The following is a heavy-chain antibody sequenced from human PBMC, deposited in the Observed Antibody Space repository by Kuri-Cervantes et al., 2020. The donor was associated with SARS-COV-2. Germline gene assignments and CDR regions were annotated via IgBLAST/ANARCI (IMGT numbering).Heavy chain of an antibody. CDR3: ARGIGGYSYGPWYNWFDP. D-gene: IGHD5-18*01. CDR1: GFSFSYYG. J-gene: IGHJ5*02. CDR2: VRRDGSNY. Sequence: GESLKISCAVSGFSFSYYGMHWVRQAPGKGLEWVGFVRRDGSNYYYADSVKGRFTISRDNSKNSLYLEMNSLRPEDTAVYYCARGIGGYSYGPWYNWFDPWGQGTLVTVSS. V-gene: IGHV3-30*02.